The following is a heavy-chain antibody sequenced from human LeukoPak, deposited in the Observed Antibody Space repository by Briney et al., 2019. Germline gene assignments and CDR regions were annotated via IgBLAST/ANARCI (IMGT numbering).Heavy chain of an antibody. J-gene: IGHJ4*02. CDR2: ISGGSGST. CDR1: GFTFSSYA. V-gene: IGHV3-23*01. D-gene: IGHD3-22*01. Sequence: GSLRLSCAASGFTFSSYAMSWVRQAPGKGLAWVSTISGGSGSTYCADSVKGRFTISRVNSKNTLYLQMNSLRDEDTAVYYCAKHRFESGGYHSTDWGQGTLVTVSS. CDR3: AKHRFESGGYHSTD.